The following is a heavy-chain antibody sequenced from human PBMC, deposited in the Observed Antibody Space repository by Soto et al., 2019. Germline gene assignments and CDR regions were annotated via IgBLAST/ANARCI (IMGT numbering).Heavy chain of an antibody. CDR1: GYSFTSYW. CDR3: ARHDFGIAAAGTGY. V-gene: IGHV5-10-1*01. J-gene: IGHJ4*02. CDR2: IDPSDSYT. Sequence: GESLKISFKGSGYSFTSYWISWVRQMPGKGLEWMGRIDPSDSYTNYSPSFQGHVTISADKSISTAYLQWSSPKASDTAMYYCARHDFGIAAAGTGYWGQGTLVTVSS. D-gene: IGHD6-13*01.